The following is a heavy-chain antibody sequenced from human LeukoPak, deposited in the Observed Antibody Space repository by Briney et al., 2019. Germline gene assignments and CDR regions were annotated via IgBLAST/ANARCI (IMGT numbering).Heavy chain of an antibody. V-gene: IGHV3-7*01. CDR1: GFSFSTYW. Sequence: GGSLRLSCAASGFSFSTYWMAWVRQAPGKGREWVANIKGDESARHQADSVKGRFTISRDNAQNSVYLQMSRLRGEDTAVYYCARDVGGSLDYWGQGTLVTVSS. CDR2: IKGDESAR. D-gene: IGHD1-26*01. J-gene: IGHJ4*02. CDR3: ARDVGGSLDY.